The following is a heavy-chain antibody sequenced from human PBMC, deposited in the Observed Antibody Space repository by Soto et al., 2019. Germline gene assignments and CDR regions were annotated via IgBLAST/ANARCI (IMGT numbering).Heavy chain of an antibody. V-gene: IGHV4-31*03. CDR2: IYYSGST. CDR1: GGSISSGGYY. CDR3: SRGKTVAAAGHSDY. J-gene: IGHJ4*02. D-gene: IGHD6-13*01. Sequence: ASETLSLTCTFSGGSISSGGYYWSWIRQHPGKGLEWIGYIYYSGSTYYNPSLKSRVTISVDTSKNQFSLKLSSVTAADTAVYYCSRGKTVAAAGHSDYWRQGTLVTVS.